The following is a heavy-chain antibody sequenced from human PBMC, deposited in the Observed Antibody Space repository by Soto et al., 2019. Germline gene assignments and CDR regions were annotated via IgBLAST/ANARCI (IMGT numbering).Heavy chain of an antibody. CDR3: AIPGGHNWNSRRGYYFDY. CDR1: GYSFTSYW. J-gene: IGHJ4*02. D-gene: IGHD1-7*01. V-gene: IGHV5-51*01. Sequence: GEALNLSCTGSGYSFTSYWIAWVRQMPGKGLEWMGIVNPGDYDTRYSPSFQGQVTISADKSISTAYLQWSSLKASDTAMYYCAIPGGHNWNSRRGYYFDYWGQGTLVTVSS. CDR2: VNPGDYDT.